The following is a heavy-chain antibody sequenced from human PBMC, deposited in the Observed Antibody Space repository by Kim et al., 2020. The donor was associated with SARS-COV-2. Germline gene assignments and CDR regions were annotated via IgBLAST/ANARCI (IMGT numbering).Heavy chain of an antibody. Sequence: GGSLRLSCATSGFTFSNAWMSWVRQAPGKGLEWVGRIKSKTDGGTTDYAPLVKGRFTISRDDSKSTLYLQMNSLKTEDTAMYYCTRIGPIPAAALRAFDIWGQGTMGTVSS. J-gene: IGHJ3*02. CDR2: IKSKTDGGTT. V-gene: IGHV3-15*01. CDR3: TRIGPIPAAALRAFDI. D-gene: IGHD6-13*01. CDR1: GFTFSNAW.